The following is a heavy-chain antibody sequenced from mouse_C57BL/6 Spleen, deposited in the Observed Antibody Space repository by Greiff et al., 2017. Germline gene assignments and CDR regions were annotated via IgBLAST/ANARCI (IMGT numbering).Heavy chain of an antibody. Sequence: VHVKQSGAELVRPGASVKLSCTASGFNIKDDYMHWVKQRPEQGLEWIGWIDPENGDTEYASKFQGKATITADTSSNTAYLQLSSLTSEDTAVYYCTTDGYYRPWGQGTTLTVAS. D-gene: IGHD2-3*01. J-gene: IGHJ2*01. CDR2: IDPENGDT. CDR3: TTDGYYRP. V-gene: IGHV14-4*01. CDR1: GFNIKDDY.